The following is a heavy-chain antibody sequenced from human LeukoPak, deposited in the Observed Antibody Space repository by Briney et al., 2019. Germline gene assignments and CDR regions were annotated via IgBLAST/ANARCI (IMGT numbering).Heavy chain of an antibody. CDR2: ISSSSSYI. J-gene: IGHJ4*02. CDR1: GFTFSSYS. Sequence: PGGSLRLSCAASGFTFSSYSMNWVRQAPGKGLEWVSSISSSSSYIYYAESVKGRFTISRDNAKNSLYMQMNSLRAEDTAVYYCARDPGELDYWGQGTLVTVSS. D-gene: IGHD3-16*01. V-gene: IGHV3-21*01. CDR3: ARDPGELDY.